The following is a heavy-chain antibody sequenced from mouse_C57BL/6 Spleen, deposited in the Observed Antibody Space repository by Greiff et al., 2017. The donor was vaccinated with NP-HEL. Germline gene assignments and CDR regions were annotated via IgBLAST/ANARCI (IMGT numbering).Heavy chain of an antibody. Sequence: EVKVVESGGGLVKPGGSLKLSCAASGFTFSSYAMSWVRQTPEKRLEWVATISDGGSYTYYPDNVKGRFTISRDNAKNNLYLQMSHLKSEDTAMYYCARADSNWFAYWGQGTLVTVSA. J-gene: IGHJ3*01. D-gene: IGHD2-5*01. V-gene: IGHV5-4*03. CDR2: ISDGGSYT. CDR3: ARADSNWFAY. CDR1: GFTFSSYA.